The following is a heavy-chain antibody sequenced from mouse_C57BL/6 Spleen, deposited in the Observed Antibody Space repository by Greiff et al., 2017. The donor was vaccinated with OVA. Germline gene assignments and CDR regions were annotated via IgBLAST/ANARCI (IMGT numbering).Heavy chain of an antibody. Sequence: VMLVESGPELVKPGASVKISCKASGYAFSSSWMNWVKQRPGKGLEWLGRIYPGAGDTNYNGKFKGKATLTADTSSSTAYMQLSSLTSEDSAVYFCARSKGMDYAMDYWGQGTSVTVSS. CDR2: IYPGAGDT. V-gene: IGHV1-82*01. CDR1: GYAFSSSW. D-gene: IGHD2-3*01. CDR3: ARSKGMDYAMDY. J-gene: IGHJ4*01.